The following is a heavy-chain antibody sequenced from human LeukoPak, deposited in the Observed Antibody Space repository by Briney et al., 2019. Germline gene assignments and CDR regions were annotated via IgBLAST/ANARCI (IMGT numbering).Heavy chain of an antibody. V-gene: IGHV1-69*05. Sequence: SVKVSSKASGGTFSSYAISWVRQAPGQGLEWMGGIIPIFGTANYAQKFQGRVTITTDESTSTAYMELSSLRSEDTAVYYCARDERPGMVASFDYWGQGTLVTVSS. CDR1: GGTFSSYA. CDR3: ARDERPGMVASFDY. J-gene: IGHJ4*02. D-gene: IGHD2-8*01. CDR2: IIPIFGTA.